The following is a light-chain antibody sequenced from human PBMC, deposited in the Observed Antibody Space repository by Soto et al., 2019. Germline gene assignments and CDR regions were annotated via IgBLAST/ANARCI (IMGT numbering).Light chain of an antibody. V-gene: IGLV1-44*01. Sequence: QSVLTQPPAASATPGQRITISCSGSSSNIGSYTVSWYQQVPGAAPKLLIYDDDHRPSGVPDRFSGSKSGTSASLAISGLQSGDEADSYCASWDDSWNVPAFGAGTQLTVL. CDR2: DDD. CDR3: ASWDDSWNVPA. J-gene: IGLJ2*01. CDR1: SSNIGSYT.